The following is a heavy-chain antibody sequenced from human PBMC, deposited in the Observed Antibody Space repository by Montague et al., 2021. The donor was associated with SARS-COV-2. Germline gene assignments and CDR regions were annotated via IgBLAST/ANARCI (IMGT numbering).Heavy chain of an antibody. CDR3: ARKASRGITFFGVVTASYDFDY. D-gene: IGHD3-3*01. J-gene: IGHJ4*02. CDR2: IYYSGST. V-gene: IGHV4-39*01. Sequence: SETLSLTCTVSGGSISSSSYYWGWIRQPPGKGLEWIGSIYYSGSTYCNPSLKSRVTISVDTSKNQCSLKLTSVTAADTAVYYCARKASRGITFFGVVTASYDFDYWGRGTLVTVSS. CDR1: GGSISSSSYY.